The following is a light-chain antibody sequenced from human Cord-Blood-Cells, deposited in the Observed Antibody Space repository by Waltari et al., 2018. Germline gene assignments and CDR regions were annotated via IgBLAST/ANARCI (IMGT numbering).Light chain of an antibody. J-gene: IGLJ2*01. V-gene: IGLV2-23*02. Sequence: QSALTPPASVSGSPGQSITISCTGTSSDVGSYNLVSSYQQHPGKAPKLMIYEVNKRPAEAPNRFSDAKSGNTASLPISWLQAEDEADYYCCSYAGSSTFDVVFGGGTKLTVL. CDR3: CSYAGSSTFDVV. CDR2: EVN. CDR1: SSDVGSYNL.